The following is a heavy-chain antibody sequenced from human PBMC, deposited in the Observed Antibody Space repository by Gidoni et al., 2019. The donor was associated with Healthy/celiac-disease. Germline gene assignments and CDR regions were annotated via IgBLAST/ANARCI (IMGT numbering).Heavy chain of an antibody. CDR1: GFTFSSYA. CDR2: ISYDGSNK. CDR3: ARGSLVLDYFDY. D-gene: IGHD2-8*02. J-gene: IGHJ4*02. Sequence: QVQLVESGGGVVQPGRSLRLSCAASGFTFSSYAMHWVRQAPGKGLEWVAVISYDGSNKYYADAVKGRFTISRDNSKNTLYLQMNSLGAEDTAVYYCARGSLVLDYFDYWGQGTLVTVSS. V-gene: IGHV3-30-3*01.